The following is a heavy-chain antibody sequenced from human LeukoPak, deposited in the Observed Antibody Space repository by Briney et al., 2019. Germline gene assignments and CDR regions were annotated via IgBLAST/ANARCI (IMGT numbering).Heavy chain of an antibody. Sequence: SETLSLTCAVSGGSFSGYYWSWIRQPPGKGLEWIGEINHIGSTNYNPSLKSRVTISVDTSKNQFSLKLSSVTAADTAVYYCAREGEWLAYFDYWGQGILVTVSS. CDR2: INHIGST. CDR1: GGSFSGYY. V-gene: IGHV4-34*01. CDR3: AREGEWLAYFDY. J-gene: IGHJ4*02. D-gene: IGHD6-19*01.